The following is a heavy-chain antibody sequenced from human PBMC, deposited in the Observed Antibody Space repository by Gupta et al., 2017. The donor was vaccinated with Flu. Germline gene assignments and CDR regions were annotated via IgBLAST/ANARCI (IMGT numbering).Heavy chain of an antibody. CDR1: GGTFSSYA. D-gene: IGHD2-15*01. CDR2: IIPIFGTA. CDR3: ARVTRSEFDCSGGSCYSGRLDY. J-gene: IGHJ4*02. Sequence: QVQLVQSGAEVKKPGSSVKVSCKASGGTFSSYAISWVRQAPGQGLEWMGGIIPIFGTANYAQKFQGRVTITADESTSTAYMELSSLRSEDTAVYYCARVTRSEFDCSGGSCYSGRLDYWGQGTLVTVSS. V-gene: IGHV1-69*01.